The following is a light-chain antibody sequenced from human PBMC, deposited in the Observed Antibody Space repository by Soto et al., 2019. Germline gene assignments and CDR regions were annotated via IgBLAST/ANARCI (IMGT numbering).Light chain of an antibody. Sequence: EIVLTQSPGTLSLSPGERATLSCRASQSVSSSYLAWYQQKPGQSPRLLIYGASSRATGIPDRFSGSGSGTDFTLTISRLVSEDLSVYYSQQYVDSPDTFDQRP. CDR2: GAS. CDR3: QQYVDSPDT. V-gene: IGKV3-20*01. J-gene: IGKJ1*01. CDR1: QSVSSSY.